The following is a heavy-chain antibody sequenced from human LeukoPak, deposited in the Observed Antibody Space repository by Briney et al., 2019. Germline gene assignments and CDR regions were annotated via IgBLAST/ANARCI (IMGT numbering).Heavy chain of an antibody. CDR2: IYYSGST. D-gene: IGHD5-12*01. V-gene: IGHV4-30-4*08. J-gene: IGHJ4*02. Sequence: PSETLSLTCTVSGGSISSGDYYWSWIRQPPGKGLEWIGYIYYSGSTYYNPSLKSRVTISVDTSKNQFSLKLSSVTAADTALYYCARVYSGGGYDAQAHPFDYWGQGTLVTVSS. CDR3: ARVYSGGGYDAQAHPFDY. CDR1: GGSISSGDYY.